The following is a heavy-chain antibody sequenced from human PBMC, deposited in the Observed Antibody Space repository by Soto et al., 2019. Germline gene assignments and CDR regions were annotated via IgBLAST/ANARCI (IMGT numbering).Heavy chain of an antibody. V-gene: IGHV3-30-3*01. CDR3: ARSVAVAGLDY. J-gene: IGHJ4*02. Sequence: QVQLVESGGGVVQPGRSLRLSCAASGFTLSSYSMHWVRQAPGTGLEWVGVISYDGNKKYYRASVKGRFSISRDTSNNTVHLQMNSLSPDDTAVYYCARSVAVAGLDYWGQGSLVTVSA. CDR2: ISYDGNKK. CDR1: GFTLSSYS. D-gene: IGHD6-19*01.